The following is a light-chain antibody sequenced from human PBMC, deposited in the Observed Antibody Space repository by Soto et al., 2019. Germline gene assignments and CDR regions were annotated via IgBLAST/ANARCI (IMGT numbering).Light chain of an antibody. V-gene: IGKV3-11*01. J-gene: IGKJ5*01. CDR3: QQRKNWPIT. CDR1: QSVSTS. Sequence: EIVLTQSPATLSLSPGERATLSCRASQSVSTSLIWYQQRPGQPPRLLIYDASNRATGIPARFSGSGSGTDFTLTISSLEPEDFAVYYCQQRKNWPITFGQGPRLEIK. CDR2: DAS.